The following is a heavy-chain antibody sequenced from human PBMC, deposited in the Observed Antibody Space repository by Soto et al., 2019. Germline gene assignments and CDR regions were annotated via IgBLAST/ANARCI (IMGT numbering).Heavy chain of an antibody. V-gene: IGHV3-30-3*01. CDR1: GFTFSSYA. D-gene: IGHD1-7*01. CDR3: ARDLIRLELRKVVDY. J-gene: IGHJ4*02. CDR2: ISYDGSNK. Sequence: GGSLRLSCAASGFTFSSYAMHWVRQAPGKGLEWVAVISYDGSNKYYADSVKGRFTISRDNSKNTLYLQMNSLRAEDTAVYYCARDLIRLELRKVVDYWGQGTLVTVSS.